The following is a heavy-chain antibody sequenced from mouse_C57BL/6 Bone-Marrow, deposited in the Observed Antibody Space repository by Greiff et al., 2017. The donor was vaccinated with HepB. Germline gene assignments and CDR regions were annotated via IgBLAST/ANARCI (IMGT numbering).Heavy chain of an antibody. CDR3: AEGSSGYLGGV. V-gene: IGHV1-81*01. Sequence: VQRVESGAELARPGASVKLSCKASGYTFTSYGISWVKQRTGQGLEWIGEIYPRSGNTYYNEKFKGKATLTADKSSSTAYMELRSLTSEDSAVYFCAEGSSGYLGGVWGTGTTVTVSS. J-gene: IGHJ1*03. CDR1: GYTFTSYG. CDR2: IYPRSGNT. D-gene: IGHD3-2*02.